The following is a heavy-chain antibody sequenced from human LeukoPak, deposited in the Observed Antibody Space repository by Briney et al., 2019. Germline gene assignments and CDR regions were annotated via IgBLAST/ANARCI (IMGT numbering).Heavy chain of an antibody. CDR2: ISAYNGNT. D-gene: IGHD2-2*02. CDR1: GYTFTSYG. CDR3: ARDGDCSSTSCYISGMDV. Sequence: GASVKVSCKASGYTFTSYGISWVRQAPGQGLEWMGWISAYNGNTNYAQKLQGRVTMTTDTSTSTAYMELRSLRSDDTAVYYCARDGDCSSTSCYISGMDVWGQGTTVTVSS. V-gene: IGHV1-18*01. J-gene: IGHJ6*02.